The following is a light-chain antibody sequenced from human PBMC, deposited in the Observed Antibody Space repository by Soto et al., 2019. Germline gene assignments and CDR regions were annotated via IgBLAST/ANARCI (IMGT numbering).Light chain of an antibody. CDR1: SSNIGAPYD. CDR3: QSYDSSLSGAV. CDR2: ANT. V-gene: IGLV1-40*01. Sequence: QAVVTQPPSVSGAPGQRVTISCTGNSSNIGAPYDVHWYQHLPGTAPKLLIYANTIRPSGVPDRFSGSKSGTSASLAITGLQAEDEADYFCQSYDSSLSGAVFGGGTKLTVL. J-gene: IGLJ2*01.